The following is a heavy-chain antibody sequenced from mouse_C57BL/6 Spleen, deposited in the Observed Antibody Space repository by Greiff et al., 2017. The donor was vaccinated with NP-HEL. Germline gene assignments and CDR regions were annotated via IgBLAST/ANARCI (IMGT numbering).Heavy chain of an antibody. D-gene: IGHD1-1*01. CDR3: ARTTVVATRYFDY. CDR2: IHPNSGST. Sequence: VKLQQPGAELVKPGASVKLSCKASGYTFTSYWMHWVKQRPGQGLEWIGMIHPNSGSTNYNEKFKSKATLTVDKSSSTAYMQLSSLTSEDSAVYYCARTTVVATRYFDYWGQGTTLTVSS. CDR1: GYTFTSYW. V-gene: IGHV1-64*01. J-gene: IGHJ2*01.